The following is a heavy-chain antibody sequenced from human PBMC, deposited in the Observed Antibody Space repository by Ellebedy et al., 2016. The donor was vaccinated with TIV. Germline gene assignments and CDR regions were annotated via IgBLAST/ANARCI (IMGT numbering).Heavy chain of an antibody. Sequence: MPSETLSLTCSVSGGSLSSTRYYWAWIRQPTGKGLEYIGSVVYSGSPYYSPSFKSRVTLSADTSKNQFSLNLRTATAADTAVYYCARTDPWQPIDDWGQGILVSVSS. V-gene: IGHV4-39*01. CDR3: ARTDPWQPIDD. CDR2: VVYSGSP. CDR1: GGSLSSTRYY. D-gene: IGHD2-21*02. J-gene: IGHJ4*02.